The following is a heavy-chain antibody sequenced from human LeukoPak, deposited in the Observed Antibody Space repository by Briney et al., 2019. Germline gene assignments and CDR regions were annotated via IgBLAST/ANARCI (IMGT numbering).Heavy chain of an antibody. Sequence: GGSLRLSCAASGFTFSSYWMHWVRHAPGKGLLWVSRINSDGSSTSYADSVKGRFTISRDNAKNTLYLQMNSLRAEDTAVYYCARDLGDNWGFNFDYWGQGTLVTVSS. V-gene: IGHV3-74*01. CDR1: GFTFSSYW. CDR3: ARDLGDNWGFNFDY. CDR2: INSDGSST. D-gene: IGHD7-27*01. J-gene: IGHJ4*02.